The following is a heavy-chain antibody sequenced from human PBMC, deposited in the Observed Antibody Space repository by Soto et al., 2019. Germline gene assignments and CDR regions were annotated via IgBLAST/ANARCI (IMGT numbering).Heavy chain of an antibody. CDR1: GDSINSDN. CDR2: VTSSGPT. V-gene: IGHV4-59*01. D-gene: IGHD4-17*01. Sequence: SETLSLTCSVSGDSINSDNWSWIRQSPGKGLEWIGHVTSSGPTYISPSLKGRVTISVDTSKNQFFLSLSSVTAADTAIYYCAGRNGDYPRIYYFDYWGQGTLVTVS. J-gene: IGHJ4*02. CDR3: AGRNGDYPRIYYFDY.